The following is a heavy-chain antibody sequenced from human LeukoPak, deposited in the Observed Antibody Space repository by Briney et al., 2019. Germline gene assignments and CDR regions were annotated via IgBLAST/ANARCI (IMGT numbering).Heavy chain of an antibody. D-gene: IGHD4-17*01. V-gene: IGHV4-34*01. CDR1: GGSFSGYY. Sequence: SETLSLTCAVYGGSFSGYYWSWIRQPPGKGLEWIGEINHSGSTNYNPSLKSRVTISVDTSKNQFSLKLSSVTAADTAVYYCARDSANDYGDFVFDLWGRGTLVTVSS. CDR2: INHSGST. J-gene: IGHJ2*01. CDR3: ARDSANDYGDFVFDL.